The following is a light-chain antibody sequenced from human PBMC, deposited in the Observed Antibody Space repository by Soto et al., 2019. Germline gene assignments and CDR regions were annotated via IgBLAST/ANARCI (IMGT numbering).Light chain of an antibody. CDR1: SSDIGGYNY. CDR3: SSYTSSSPVV. V-gene: IGLV2-14*01. J-gene: IGLJ2*01. CDR2: EVS. Sequence: QSALTQPASVSGSPGQSITISCTGTSSDIGGYNYVSWYQQHPGKSPKLMLYEVSNRPSGVSNRFSGSKSGNTASLTISVLQAEDEADYYCSSYTSSSPVVFGGGTKLTVL.